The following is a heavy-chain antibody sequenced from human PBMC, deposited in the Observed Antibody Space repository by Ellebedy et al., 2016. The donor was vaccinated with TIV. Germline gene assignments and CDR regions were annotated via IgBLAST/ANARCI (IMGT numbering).Heavy chain of an antibody. J-gene: IGHJ4*02. CDR3: ARVGGFGGY. CDR1: GGSFSDYY. D-gene: IGHD2-15*01. V-gene: IGHV3-11*05. Sequence: LSLXXAVYGGSFSDYYMSWIRQAPGKGLEWVSYISSSSSYTNYADSVKGRFTISRDNAKNSLYLQMNSLRAEDTAVYYCARVGGFGGYWGQGTLVTVSS. CDR2: ISSSSSYT.